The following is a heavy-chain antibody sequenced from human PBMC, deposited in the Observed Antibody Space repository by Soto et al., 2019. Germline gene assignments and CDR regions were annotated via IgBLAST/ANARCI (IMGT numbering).Heavy chain of an antibody. CDR3: AREEGHFGSYPGIAAAGKGAYYYYYGMDV. V-gene: IGHV1-46*01. D-gene: IGHD6-13*01. CDR2: INPSGGST. Sequence: ASVKVSCKASGYIFTSYYMHWVRQAPGQGLEWMGIINPSGGSTSYAQKFQGRVTMTRDTSTSTVYMELSSLRSEDTAVYYCAREEGHFGSYPGIAAAGKGAYYYYYGMDVWRQGTTVTVSS. J-gene: IGHJ6*02. CDR1: GYIFTSYY.